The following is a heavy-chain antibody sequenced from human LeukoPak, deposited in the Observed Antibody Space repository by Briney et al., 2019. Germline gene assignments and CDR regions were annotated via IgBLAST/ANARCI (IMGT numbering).Heavy chain of an antibody. CDR1: GGTFSSYA. V-gene: IGHV1-69*13. D-gene: IGHD3-22*01. J-gene: IGHJ6*02. CDR3: ARSGLLPEYYYYGVDV. Sequence: SVKVSCKASGGTFSSYAISWVRQAPGQGLEWMGGIIPIFGTANYAQKFQGRVTITADESTSTAYMELSSLRSEDTAVYYCARSGLLPEYYYYGVDVWGQGTTVTVSS. CDR2: IIPIFGTA.